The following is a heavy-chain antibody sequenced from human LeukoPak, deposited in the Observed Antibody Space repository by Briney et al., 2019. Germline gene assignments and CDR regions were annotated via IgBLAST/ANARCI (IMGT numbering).Heavy chain of an antibody. CDR2: IYYSGST. CDR3: ARANYYDNSGYSRSAFDI. D-gene: IGHD3-22*01. V-gene: IGHV4-39*01. J-gene: IGHJ3*02. Sequence: PSETLSLTCTVSGGSISSSSYYWGWIRQPPGKGLEWIGSIYYSGSTYYNPSLKSRVTISVDTSKNQFSLKLSSVTAADTAVYYCARANYYDNSGYSRSAFDIWGQGTMVTVSS. CDR1: GGSISSSSYY.